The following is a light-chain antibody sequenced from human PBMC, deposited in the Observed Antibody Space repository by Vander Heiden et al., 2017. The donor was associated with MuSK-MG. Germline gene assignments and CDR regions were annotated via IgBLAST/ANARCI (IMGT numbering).Light chain of an antibody. CDR3: SSYRSSSTRYV. CDR2: AVT. J-gene: IGLJ1*01. V-gene: IGLV2-14*01. CDR1: SSDIGAYDY. Sequence: QSALTQPASVSGSPGQSLTISCTGSSSDIGAYDYVSWYQHHPGKAPKLIIYAVTIRPSGVSHRFSGSKSGNTASLTISGLQAEDEADYYCSSYRSSSTRYVFGTGTAVTVL.